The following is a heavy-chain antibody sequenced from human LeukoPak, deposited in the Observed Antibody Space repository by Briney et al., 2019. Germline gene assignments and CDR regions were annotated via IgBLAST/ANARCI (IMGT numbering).Heavy chain of an antibody. Sequence: ASVKVSCKASGYSFTGYNVHWVRQAPGQGLEWMGWINPNSGGTNYAQKFQGRVTMTRDTSISTAYMELSRLTSDDTAVYYCARDILTDDAFDIWGQGTMVTVSS. V-gene: IGHV1-2*02. J-gene: IGHJ3*02. CDR1: GYSFTGYN. D-gene: IGHD7-27*01. CDR2: INPNSGGT. CDR3: ARDILTDDAFDI.